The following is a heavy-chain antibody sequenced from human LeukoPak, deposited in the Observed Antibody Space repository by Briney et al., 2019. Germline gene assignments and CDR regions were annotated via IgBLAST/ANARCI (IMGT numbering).Heavy chain of an antibody. V-gene: IGHV3-23*01. CDR1: GFTFSNYA. D-gene: IGHD2-2*01. J-gene: IGHJ4*02. CDR3: ARAGFCSTTTCYNPFDY. Sequence: GGSLRLSCAASGFTFSNYAMTWVRQAPGKGLEWVSDITDTGFATFYADSVRGRFTISRDNSRNTLYLQMDSLRAEDTAVYYCARAGFCSTTTCYNPFDYWGQGTRVTVSS. CDR2: ITDTGFAT.